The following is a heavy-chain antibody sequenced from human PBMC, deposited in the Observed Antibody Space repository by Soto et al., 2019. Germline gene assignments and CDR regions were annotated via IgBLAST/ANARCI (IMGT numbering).Heavy chain of an antibody. CDR3: ARDPYIARAAAGTSAWFDP. V-gene: IGHV1-18*01. CDR2: ISAYNGNT. J-gene: IGHJ5*02. Sequence: GDSVKVSYKASGYTFTSYGISWVRQAPGQGLEWMGWISAYNGNTNYAQKRQGRVTMTTDTSTSTAYMELRSLRSDDTAVYYCARDPYIARAAAGTSAWFDPWGQGTLVTVSS. D-gene: IGHD6-13*01. CDR1: GYTFTSYG.